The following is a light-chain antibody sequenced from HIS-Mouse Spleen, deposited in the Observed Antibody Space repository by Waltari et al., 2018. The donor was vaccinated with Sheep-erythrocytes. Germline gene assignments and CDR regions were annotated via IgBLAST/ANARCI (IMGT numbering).Light chain of an antibody. Sequence: EMGGTQATAPRSLSPGERATLSCRASQSVSGYLAWYQQKPGQAPRLLIYDASPISPPIPARFSGSPSGTDFTLTILRLSPSSFSFSSCPPLLPSSTFGQGTKLEI. J-gene: IGKJ2*01. CDR2: DAS. CDR3: PPLLPSST. V-gene: IGKV3-11*01. CDR1: QSVSGY.